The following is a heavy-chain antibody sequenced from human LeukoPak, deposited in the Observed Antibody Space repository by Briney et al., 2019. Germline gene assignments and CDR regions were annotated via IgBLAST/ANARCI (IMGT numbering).Heavy chain of an antibody. Sequence: GGSLRLSCAASGFTVSSNYMGWVRQAPGKGLEYVSVIYSGGNTYYAGSVKGRFTISRDNSKDTVYLQMNSLRAEDTAVFYCARLVATTGRLYFDYWGQGNLVTVSS. CDR2: IYSGGNT. V-gene: IGHV3-53*01. CDR1: GFTVSSNY. J-gene: IGHJ4*02. CDR3: ARLVATTGRLYFDY. D-gene: IGHD1-1*01.